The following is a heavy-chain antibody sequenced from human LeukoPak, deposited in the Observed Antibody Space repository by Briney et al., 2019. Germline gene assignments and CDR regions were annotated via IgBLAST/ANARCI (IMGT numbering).Heavy chain of an antibody. CDR2: LDPQDGKK. J-gene: IGHJ6*03. V-gene: IGHV1-24*01. CDR1: GNTLTELA. D-gene: IGHD3-10*01. Sequence: ASVKVSCKVSGNTLTELAMHWVRQAPGQGREWMGGLDPQDGKKTYAQKFQGRVKVTEDTSTDTAYMELSSLRSEDTAIYYCATSGISLVRGVALGYYYYMDAWGTGTTVTVSS. CDR3: ATSGISLVRGVALGYYYYMDA.